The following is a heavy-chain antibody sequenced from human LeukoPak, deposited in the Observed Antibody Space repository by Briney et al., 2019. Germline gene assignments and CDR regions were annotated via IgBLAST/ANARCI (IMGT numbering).Heavy chain of an antibody. J-gene: IGHJ6*03. Sequence: PGESLKISCKGSGYSFTSYWIGWVRQMPGKGLEWMGIIYPGDSDTRYSPSFQGQVTISADKSISTAYLQWSSLKASDTAMYFCARLPPSPTTYYYYYMDVWGKGTTVTVSS. CDR1: GYSFTSYW. D-gene: IGHD1-14*01. CDR3: ARLPPSPTTYYYYYMDV. CDR2: IYPGDSDT. V-gene: IGHV5-51*01.